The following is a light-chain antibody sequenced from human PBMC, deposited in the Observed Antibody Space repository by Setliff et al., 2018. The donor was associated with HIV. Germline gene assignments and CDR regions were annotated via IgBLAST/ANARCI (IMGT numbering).Light chain of an antibody. Sequence: QSVLTQPPSASGSPGQSVTISCTGTSSDVGGYNYVSWYQQHPGKAPKLMIFEVNKRPPGVPDRFSGSKSGNTASLTASGLQVADEADYYCSSYAGRNTLIFGGGTKVTVL. J-gene: IGLJ2*01. CDR2: EVN. V-gene: IGLV2-8*01. CDR1: SSDVGGYNY. CDR3: SSYAGRNTLI.